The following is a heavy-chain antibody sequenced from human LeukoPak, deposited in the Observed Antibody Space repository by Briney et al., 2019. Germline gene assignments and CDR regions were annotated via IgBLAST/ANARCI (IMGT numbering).Heavy chain of an antibody. CDR3: AKDGGYSGYVLDY. D-gene: IGHD5-12*01. Sequence: GGPLRLPCAPSGFTFSDYYMSWTRQAPGRGLEWVSYISSSGSTIYYADSVEGRLTISRDNARNSLFLKMSSLRAEDTAVYYCAKDGGYSGYVLDYWGQGSLVTVSS. J-gene: IGHJ4*02. V-gene: IGHV3-11*04. CDR2: ISSSGSTI. CDR1: GFTFSDYY.